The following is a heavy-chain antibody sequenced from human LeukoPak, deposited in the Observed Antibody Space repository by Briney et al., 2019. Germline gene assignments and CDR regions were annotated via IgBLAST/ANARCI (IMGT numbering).Heavy chain of an antibody. J-gene: IGHJ4*02. V-gene: IGHV3-48*03. D-gene: IGHD6-19*01. Sequence: GGSLRLSCAASRFTFSGYEMNWVRQAPGKGLEWVAYITSSGSIIYYADSVKGRFTISRDNAKNSLYLQMNSLRAEDTAVYYCTRTQYSSGWTFDYWGQGTLVTVSS. CDR1: RFTFSGYE. CDR2: ITSSGSII. CDR3: TRTQYSSGWTFDY.